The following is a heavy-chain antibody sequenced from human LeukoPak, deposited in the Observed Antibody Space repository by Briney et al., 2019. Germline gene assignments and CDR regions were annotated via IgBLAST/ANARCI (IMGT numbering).Heavy chain of an antibody. Sequence: GGSLRLSCAASGFTFSSYSMNWVRQAPGKGLEWVSSISSSSSYICYTDSVKGRFTISRDNAKNSLYLQVNSLRAEDTAVYYCARVLLVPAAPEDYYYGMDVWGQGTTVTVSS. CDR1: GFTFSSYS. D-gene: IGHD2-2*01. CDR2: ISSSSSYI. J-gene: IGHJ6*02. CDR3: ARVLLVPAAPEDYYYGMDV. V-gene: IGHV3-21*01.